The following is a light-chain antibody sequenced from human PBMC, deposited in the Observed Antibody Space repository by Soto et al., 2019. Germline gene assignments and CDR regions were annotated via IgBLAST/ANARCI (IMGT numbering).Light chain of an antibody. CDR1: QSVSSGTY. CDR3: QQYGTSPWT. CDR2: GAS. V-gene: IGKV3-20*01. Sequence: EIVLTQSPGTLSLSPGERATLSCRASQSVSSGTYLAWYQQKPGQAPRLLIYGASSRATGIPDRFSGSGSGTDFTLTISRLEPEDFAVYYCQQYGTSPWTFGQGTKVEIK. J-gene: IGKJ1*01.